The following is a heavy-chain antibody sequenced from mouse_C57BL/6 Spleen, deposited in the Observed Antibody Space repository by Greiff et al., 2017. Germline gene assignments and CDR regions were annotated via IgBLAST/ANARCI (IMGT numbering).Heavy chain of an antibody. CDR2: IDPSDSET. D-gene: IGHD1-1*01. CDR3: ARGGITTFGFFDY. CDR1: GYTFTSYW. V-gene: IGHV1-52*01. Sequence: QVHVKQSGAELVRPGSSVKLSCKASGYTFTSYWMHWVKQRPIQGLEWIGNIDPSDSETHYNQKFKDKATLTVDKSSSTAYMQLSSLTSEDSAVYYCARGGITTFGFFDYWGQGTTLTVSS. J-gene: IGHJ2*01.